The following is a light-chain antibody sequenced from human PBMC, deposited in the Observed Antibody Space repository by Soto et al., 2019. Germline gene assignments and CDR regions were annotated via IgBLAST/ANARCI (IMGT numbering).Light chain of an antibody. J-gene: IGKJ5*01. CDR3: QQLNTYPIT. CDR1: QGISSY. CDR2: GAS. Sequence: IQLTQSPSSLSASVGDRVTITCRASQGISSYLVWYQQKPGKAPKLLIYGASTLEGGVPFRLSGSGSGTDFTLTISSLQPEDFATYYCQQLNTYPITFGKGTRLEI. V-gene: IGKV1-9*01.